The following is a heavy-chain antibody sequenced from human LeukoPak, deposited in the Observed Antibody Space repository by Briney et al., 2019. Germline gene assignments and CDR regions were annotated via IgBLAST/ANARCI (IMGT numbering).Heavy chain of an antibody. CDR1: GYTFTSYD. D-gene: IGHD3-16*01. CDR3: AKSEMGGGVKFDY. J-gene: IGHJ4*02. Sequence: ASVKVSCKASGYTFTSYDINWVRQATGQGLEWKGWMNPDSGATGYEQKFQGRVTMTRDTSISTAYLELTSLTSEDTAVYYCAKSEMGGGVKFDYWGQGTLVTVSS. CDR2: MNPDSGAT. V-gene: IGHV1-8*01.